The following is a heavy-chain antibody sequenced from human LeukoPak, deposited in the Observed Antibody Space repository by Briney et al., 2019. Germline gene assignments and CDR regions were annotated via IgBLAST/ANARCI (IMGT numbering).Heavy chain of an antibody. D-gene: IGHD5-18*01. CDR1: GGSISSYY. V-gene: IGHV4-59*08. CDR2: IYYSGST. J-gene: IGHJ4*02. CDR3: ARSFRVYSYGPTDY. Sequence: PSETLSLTCTVSGGSISSYYWSWIRQPPGKGLEWIGYIYYSGSTNYNPSLKSRVTISVDTSKNQFSLKLSSVTAADTAVYYCARSFRVYSYGPTDYWGQGTLVTVSS.